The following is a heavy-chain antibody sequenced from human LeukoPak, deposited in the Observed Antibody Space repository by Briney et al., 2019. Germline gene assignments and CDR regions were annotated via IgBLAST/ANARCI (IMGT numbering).Heavy chain of an antibody. J-gene: IGHJ4*02. CDR2: ISPSGNT. Sequence: PSETLSLTCTVSGASISNYYWNWIRQPPGKGLEWIAYISPSGNTKYSPSLKSRVTISVDTSKNQLSLQLSSVTAADTAVYYCARQGQEMSTIAHFDYWGQGTLVTVSS. CDR3: ARQGQEMSTIAHFDY. V-gene: IGHV4-4*09. D-gene: IGHD5-24*01. CDR1: GASISNYY.